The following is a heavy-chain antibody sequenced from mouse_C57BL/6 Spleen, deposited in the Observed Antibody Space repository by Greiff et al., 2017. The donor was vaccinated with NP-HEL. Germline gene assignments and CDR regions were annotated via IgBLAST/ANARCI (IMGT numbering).Heavy chain of an antibody. CDR1: GYTFTSYW. D-gene: IGHD2-1*01. J-gene: IGHJ3*01. CDR2: IDPSDSET. V-gene: IGHV1-52*01. CDR3: AREGDGKGTWFAY. Sequence: QVQLQQPGAELVRPGSSVKLSCKASGYTFTSYWMHWVKQRPIQGLEWIGNIDPSDSETHYNQKFKDKATLTVDKSSSTAYMQLSSLTSEDSAVDYCAREGDGKGTWFAYWGQGTLVTVSA.